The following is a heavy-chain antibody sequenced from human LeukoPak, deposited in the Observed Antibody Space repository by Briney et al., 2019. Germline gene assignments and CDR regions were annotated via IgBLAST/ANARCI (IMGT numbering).Heavy chain of an antibody. Sequence: SETLSLTCAVSGGSISSGGYSWSWIRQPPGKGLEWIGYIYHSGSTYYNPSLKSRATISVDRSKNQFSLKLSSVTAADTAVYYCARGACYDSSGYPYYFDYWGQGTLVTVSS. CDR1: GGSISSGGYS. CDR3: ARGACYDSSGYPYYFDY. D-gene: IGHD3-22*01. V-gene: IGHV4-30-2*01. CDR2: IYHSGST. J-gene: IGHJ4*02.